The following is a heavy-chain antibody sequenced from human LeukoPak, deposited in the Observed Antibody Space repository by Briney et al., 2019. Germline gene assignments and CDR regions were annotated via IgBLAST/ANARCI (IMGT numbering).Heavy chain of an antibody. Sequence: GGSLRLSCAASGFSFSGYGMHWVRQGPGKGLEWVAFIRSDGSNKYYADSVKGRFTVPRENSKNTVYLQMNSLRGEDTAVYYCAKNHCSRCSEDDYFDDWGQGTLVTVSS. D-gene: IGHD2-15*01. V-gene: IGHV3-30*02. CDR2: IRSDGSNK. CDR3: AKNHCSRCSEDDYFDD. J-gene: IGHJ4*02. CDR1: GFSFSGYG.